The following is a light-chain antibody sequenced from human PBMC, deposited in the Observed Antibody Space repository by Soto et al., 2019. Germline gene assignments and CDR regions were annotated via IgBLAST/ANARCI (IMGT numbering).Light chain of an antibody. V-gene: IGKV1-33*01. Sequence: DIQMPQSPPSLSVSVGDRVTITCQASQDISNYLHWFQQKPGKAPQLLIFDVSNLQTGVPSRFSGGGSGTDFALTISSLEPEDIATYYCQQYDSLPLTFGQGTRLEIK. J-gene: IGKJ5*01. CDR2: DVS. CDR1: QDISNY. CDR3: QQYDSLPLT.